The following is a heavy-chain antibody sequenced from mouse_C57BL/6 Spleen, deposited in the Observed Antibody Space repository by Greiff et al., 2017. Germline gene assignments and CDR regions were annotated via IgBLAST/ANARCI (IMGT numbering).Heavy chain of an antibody. D-gene: IGHD1-1*01. V-gene: IGHV1-39*01. Sequence: EVQLQQSGPELVKPGASVKISCKASGYSFTNYNMNWVKQSNGKSLEWIGVINPNYGATSYNQKFKGKATLTVDQSSSTAYMQLNSLTSEDSAVYYCAYYYGSSYEAMDYWGQGTSVTVSS. CDR3: AYYYGSSYEAMDY. CDR2: INPNYGAT. J-gene: IGHJ4*01. CDR1: GYSFTNYN.